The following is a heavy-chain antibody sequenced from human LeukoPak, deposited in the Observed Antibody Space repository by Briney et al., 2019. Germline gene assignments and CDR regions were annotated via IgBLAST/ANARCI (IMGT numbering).Heavy chain of an antibody. D-gene: IGHD2-2*02. V-gene: IGHV3-23*01. Sequence: GGSLRLSCAASGFTFSSYTMSWVRQAPGKGLEWVSAISGSGGSTYYADSVKGRFTISRDNSKNTLYLQMNSLRAEDTAVYYCAKPGPYCSSTSCYNYWGQGTLVTVSS. CDR3: AKPGPYCSSTSCYNY. CDR1: GFTFSSYT. J-gene: IGHJ4*02. CDR2: ISGSGGST.